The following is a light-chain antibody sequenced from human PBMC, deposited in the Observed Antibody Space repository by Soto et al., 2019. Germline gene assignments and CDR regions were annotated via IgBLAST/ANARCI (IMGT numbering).Light chain of an antibody. CDR3: QQYSYFWT. Sequence: DIQMTQSPSTLSASVGDRVNITCRASQSISNWLAWHQQKPGEAPKLLIYKESSLESGVPSRFSGSGSGTEFTLTISSLQPDDFATYYSQQYSYFWTFGQGTKVEIK. V-gene: IGKV1-5*03. CDR2: KES. J-gene: IGKJ1*01. CDR1: QSISNW.